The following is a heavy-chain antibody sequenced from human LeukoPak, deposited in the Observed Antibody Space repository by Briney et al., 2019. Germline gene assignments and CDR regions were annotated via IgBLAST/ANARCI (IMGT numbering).Heavy chain of an antibody. J-gene: IGHJ4*02. CDR2: IYYSGST. CDR1: GGSISSSSYY. D-gene: IGHD3-9*01. V-gene: IGHV4-39*01. Sequence: PSETLSLTCTVSGGSISSSSYYWGWIRQPPGKGLEWIGSIYYSGSTYYNPSLKSRVTISVDTSKNQFSLKLSSVTAADTAVYYCARLRSYYDTLTGYTYYFDYWGQGTLVTVSS. CDR3: ARLRSYYDTLTGYTYYFDY.